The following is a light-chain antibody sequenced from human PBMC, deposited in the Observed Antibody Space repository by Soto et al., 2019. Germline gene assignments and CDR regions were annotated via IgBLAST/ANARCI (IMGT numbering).Light chain of an antibody. CDR3: QQYNKWPP. V-gene: IGKV3-15*01. CDR1: QSVSSN. CDR2: GAS. J-gene: IGKJ1*01. Sequence: ERELPQYPATLSVSLGYRXTIXFRASQSVSSNLAWYQQKPGQAPRLLIYGASTRATGIPARFSGSGSGTEFTLTISSLQSEDFAVYYCQQYNKWPPFGQGTKVDIK.